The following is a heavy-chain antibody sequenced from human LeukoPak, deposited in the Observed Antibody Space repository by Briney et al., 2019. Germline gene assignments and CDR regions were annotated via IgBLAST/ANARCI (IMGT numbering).Heavy chain of an antibody. CDR2: IGRGGGAT. D-gene: IGHD2-15*01. CDR3: AKQLGYCSDGSCYFPY. Sequence: GGSLRLSCAASGFTFSSYAMSWVRQSPGKGLEWVSVIGRGGGATYYADSVQGRFTISRDNSKSTLCLQMNSLRAEDTAVYYCAKQLGYCSDGSCYFPYWGQGTLVTVSS. V-gene: IGHV3-23*01. CDR1: GFTFSSYA. J-gene: IGHJ4*02.